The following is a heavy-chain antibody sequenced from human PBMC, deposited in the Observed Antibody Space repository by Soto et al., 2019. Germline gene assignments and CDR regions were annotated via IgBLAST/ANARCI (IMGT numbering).Heavy chain of an antibody. V-gene: IGHV4-39*01. CDR1: GGSISSSSYY. Sequence: PSETLFLTCTVSGGSISSSSYYWGWIRQPPGKGLEWIGSIYYSGSTYYNPSLKSRVTISVDTSKNQFSLKLSSVTAADTAVYYCARAFWSGYYSWFDPWGQGTLVTVSS. CDR2: IYYSGST. CDR3: ARAFWSGYYSWFDP. J-gene: IGHJ5*02. D-gene: IGHD3-3*01.